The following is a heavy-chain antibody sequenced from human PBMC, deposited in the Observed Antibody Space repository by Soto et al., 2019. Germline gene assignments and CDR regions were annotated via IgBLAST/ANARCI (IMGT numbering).Heavy chain of an antibody. V-gene: IGHV3-9*01. CDR3: AKDRDSSGWRYWYFDL. D-gene: IGHD6-19*01. J-gene: IGHJ2*01. CDR2: ISWNSGSI. CDR1: GFTFDDYA. Sequence: GGSLRLACAASGFTFDDYAMHWVRHAPGKGLEWVSGISWNSGSIGYADSVKGRFTISRDNAKNSLYLQMNSLRAADTTLYYCAKDRDSSGWRYWYFDLWGRGTPVTVSS.